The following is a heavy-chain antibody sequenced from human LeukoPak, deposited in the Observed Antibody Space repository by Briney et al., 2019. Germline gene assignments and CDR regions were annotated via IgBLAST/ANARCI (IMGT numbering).Heavy chain of an antibody. V-gene: IGHV4-4*02. J-gene: IGHJ6*02. Sequence: SETLSLTCAVSGGSISSSNWWSWVRQPPGKGLEWIGEIYHSGSTNYNPSLKSRVTISVDTSKNQFSLKLSSVTAADTAVYYCARYWDYYYGMDVWGQGTTVTVSS. CDR3: ARYWDYYYGMDV. D-gene: IGHD2-15*01. CDR2: IYHSGST. CDR1: GGSISSSNW.